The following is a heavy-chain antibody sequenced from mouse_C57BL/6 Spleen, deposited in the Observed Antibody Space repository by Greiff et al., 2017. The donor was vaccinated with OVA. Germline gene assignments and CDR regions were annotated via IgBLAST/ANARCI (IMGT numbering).Heavy chain of an antibody. V-gene: IGHV2-2*01. Sequence: QVQLKESGPGLVQPSQSLSITCTVSGFSLTSYGVHWVRQSPGKGLEWLGVIWSGGSTDYNAAFISRLSISKDNSKSQVFFKMNSLQADDTAIYYCASILWDFDVWGTGTTVTVSS. D-gene: IGHD1-1*01. CDR3: ASILWDFDV. CDR2: IWSGGST. J-gene: IGHJ1*03. CDR1: GFSLTSYG.